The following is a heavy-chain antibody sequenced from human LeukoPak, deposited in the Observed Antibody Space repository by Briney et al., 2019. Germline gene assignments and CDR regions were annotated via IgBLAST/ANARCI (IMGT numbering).Heavy chain of an antibody. CDR2: ITRSSSTI. CDR1: GFTFSDYY. J-gene: IGHJ4*02. Sequence: PGGSLRLSCAASGFTFSDYYMSWIRQAPGKGLEWVSYITRSSSTIYYADSVKGRFTISRDNAKNSLYLQMISLRAEDTAVYYCARDPNALDFWGQGTLVTVSS. V-gene: IGHV3-11*04. CDR3: ARDPNALDF.